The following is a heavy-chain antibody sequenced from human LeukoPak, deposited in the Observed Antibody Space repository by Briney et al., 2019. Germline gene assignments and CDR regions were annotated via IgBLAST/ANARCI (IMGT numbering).Heavy chain of an antibody. V-gene: IGHV3-21*01. CDR2: INNSATHV. CDR3: VRLRRNSDPSGYSYYYDY. D-gene: IGHD5-12*01. J-gene: IGHJ4*02. CDR1: QFSFSSYS. Sequence: GGSLCLSCAASQFSFSSYSFNWVRQAPGQGLEWVASINNSATHVYYADSMRGRFTVSRDDAKSSLYLQMDSLRAEDTAVYHCVRLRRNSDPSGYSYYYDYWGRGRLLSVSS.